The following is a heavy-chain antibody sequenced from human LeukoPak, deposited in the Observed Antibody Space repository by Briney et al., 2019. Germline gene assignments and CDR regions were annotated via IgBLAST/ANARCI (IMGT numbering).Heavy chain of an antibody. D-gene: IGHD2-2*01. J-gene: IGHJ6*04. CDR1: GFTFSSVG. CDR3: ARESSTSFKKAGMDV. V-gene: IGHV3-21*01. CDR2: ISSSSSYI. Sequence: GGSLRLSCAASGFTFSSVGMNWVRQAPGKGLEWVSSISSSSSYIYYADSVKGRFTISRDNAKNSLYLQMNSLRAEDTAVYYCARESSTSFKKAGMDVWGKGTTVTVSS.